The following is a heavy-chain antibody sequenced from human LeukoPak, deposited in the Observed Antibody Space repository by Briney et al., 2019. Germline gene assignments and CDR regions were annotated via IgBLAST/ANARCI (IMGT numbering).Heavy chain of an antibody. CDR3: ARAHYRDSSGYPDY. CDR2: ISRGGNTI. V-gene: IGHV3-11*01. Sequence: GGSLRLSCAASGFTFSVSYINWMRQAPGKGLEWVSFISRGGNTIYYADSVKGRFTISRDNAKNSLYLQMNSLTAEDTAVYYCARAHYRDSSGYPDYWGQGTLVTVSS. J-gene: IGHJ4*02. D-gene: IGHD3-22*01. CDR1: GFTFSVSY.